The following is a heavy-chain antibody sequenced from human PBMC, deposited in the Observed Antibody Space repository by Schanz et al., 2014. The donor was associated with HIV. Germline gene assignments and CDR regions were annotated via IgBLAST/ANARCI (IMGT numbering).Heavy chain of an antibody. Sequence: QVQLVQSGAEVKKPGSSVKDFCRASGGTFINYAFSWVRQAPGQGLEWMGGIIPLFGTSNYAQKFQGRATITADESTSTAYMELSSLRSEDTAVYYCARDSPVAAGTLDYWGQGTLVTVSS. V-gene: IGHV1-69*01. CDR2: IIPLFGTS. CDR3: ARDSPVAAGTLDY. J-gene: IGHJ4*02. D-gene: IGHD6-13*01. CDR1: GGTFINYA.